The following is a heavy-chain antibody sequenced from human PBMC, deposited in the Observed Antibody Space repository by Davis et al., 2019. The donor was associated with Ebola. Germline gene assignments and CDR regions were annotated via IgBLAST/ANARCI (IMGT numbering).Heavy chain of an antibody. CDR2: ISSSSSYI. V-gene: IGHV3-21*01. D-gene: IGHD3-22*01. Sequence: GESLKISCAASGFTFSSYSMNWVRQAPGKGLEWVSSISSSSSYIYYADSVKGRFTISRDNAKNSLYLQMNSLRAEDTAVYYCARGPYYYDSSGPLDYWGQGTLVTVSS. CDR3: ARGPYYYDSSGPLDY. J-gene: IGHJ4*02. CDR1: GFTFSSYS.